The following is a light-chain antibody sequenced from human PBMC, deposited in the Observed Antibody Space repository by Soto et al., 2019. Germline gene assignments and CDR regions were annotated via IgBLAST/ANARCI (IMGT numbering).Light chain of an antibody. CDR2: GTS. V-gene: IGKV3-15*01. CDR3: LQYNDWPT. Sequence: EIVMTLSPVTLSVSQGERATLSCRASQNLSRSLAWYQQKPGQGPSLLIYGTSTRAGGVPARFSGGGSGTEFTLTISSLQSEDFAVYYCLQYNDWPTFGQGTKVDIK. CDR1: QNLSRS. J-gene: IGKJ1*01.